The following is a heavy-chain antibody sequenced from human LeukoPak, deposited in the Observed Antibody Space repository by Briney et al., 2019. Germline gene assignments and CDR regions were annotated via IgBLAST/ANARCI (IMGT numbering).Heavy chain of an antibody. D-gene: IGHD1-1*01. CDR2: INHSGST. J-gene: IGHJ4*02. CDR3: AREAGTTDFDY. V-gene: IGHV4-34*01. Sequence: SETLSLTCAVYGGSFSGYYWSWIRQPPGKGLEWIGEINHSGSTNYNPSLKSRVTISVDTSKNQFSLKLSSVTAADTAVYYCAREAGTTDFDYWGQGTLVTVSS. CDR1: GGSFSGYY.